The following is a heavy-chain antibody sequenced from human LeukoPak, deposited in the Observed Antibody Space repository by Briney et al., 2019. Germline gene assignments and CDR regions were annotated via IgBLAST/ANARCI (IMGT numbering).Heavy chain of an antibody. CDR1: GFTFSSYA. CDR2: ISYDGSNK. CDR3: ARERGHYGSGSYYKGHFDY. V-gene: IGHV3-30-3*01. D-gene: IGHD3-10*01. Sequence: GGSLRLSCAASGFTFSSYAMHWVRQAPGKGLEWVAVISYDGSNKYYADSVKGRFTTSRDNSKNTLYLQMNSLRAEDTAVYYCARERGHYGSGSYYKGHFDYWGQGTLVTVSS. J-gene: IGHJ4*02.